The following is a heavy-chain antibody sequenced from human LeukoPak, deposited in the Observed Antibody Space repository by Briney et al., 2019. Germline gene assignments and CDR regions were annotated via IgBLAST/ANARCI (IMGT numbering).Heavy chain of an antibody. J-gene: IGHJ4*02. CDR3: SRGGSEYSGYDSVY. CDR2: MSYDGTNK. V-gene: IGHV3-30*04. CDR1: GFTFSSYP. Sequence: GGSLRLSCAASGFTFSSYPMHWVRQAPGKGLEWVAAMSYDGTNKYYADSVKGRFTISRDNSKSTLYLQMNSLRAEDTAVYYCSRGGSEYSGYDSVYWGQGTLLTVSS. D-gene: IGHD5-12*01.